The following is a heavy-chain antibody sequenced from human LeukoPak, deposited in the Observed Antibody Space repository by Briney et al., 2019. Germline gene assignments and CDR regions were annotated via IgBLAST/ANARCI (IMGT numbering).Heavy chain of an antibody. CDR2: INPDGTKT. J-gene: IGHJ5*02. D-gene: IGHD3-3*01. CDR1: GFTSTRFW. CDR3: ATAPASVDSS. Sequence: PGGSLRLSCAASGFTSTRFWLSWVRQSPGKGLEWVANINPDGTKTTYVDSVEGRFAISSDIAKSSLFLLMTGLRAGDTVMYYCATAPASVDSSWGQGTLVAVSS. V-gene: IGHV3-7*01.